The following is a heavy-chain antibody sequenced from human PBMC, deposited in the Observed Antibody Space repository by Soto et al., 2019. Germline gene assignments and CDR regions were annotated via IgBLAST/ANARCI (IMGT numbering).Heavy chain of an antibody. V-gene: IGHV3-21*04. CDR2: ISTTSGFI. Sequence: GGSLRLSCVGSGVTFSGYSMNWVRQVPGKGLEWVSSISTTSGFIYYADSVKGRFTISRDNAKNSLYLQMNSLRAEDTAVYYCARVERGITIFGVVIPPFDYWGQGTLVTVSS. D-gene: IGHD3-3*01. CDR1: GVTFSGYS. J-gene: IGHJ4*02. CDR3: ARVERGITIFGVVIPPFDY.